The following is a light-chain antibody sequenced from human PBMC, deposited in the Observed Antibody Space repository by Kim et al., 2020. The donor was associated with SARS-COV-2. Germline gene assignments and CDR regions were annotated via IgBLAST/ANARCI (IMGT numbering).Light chain of an antibody. CDR1: SSDVGGYNY. J-gene: IGLJ2*01. CDR3: SSYGGNNNVV. Sequence: QSVVTQPPSASGSPGQSVTISCTGTSSDVGGYNYVSWYQQHPGKAPKLMIYEVSKRPSGVPDRFSGSKSGNTASLTVSGLQAEDEADYYCSSYGGNNNVVFGGGTKVTVL. CDR2: EVS. V-gene: IGLV2-8*01.